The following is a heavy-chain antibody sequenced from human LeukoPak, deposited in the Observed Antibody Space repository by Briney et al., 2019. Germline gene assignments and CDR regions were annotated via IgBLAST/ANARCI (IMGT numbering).Heavy chain of an antibody. Sequence: PSETLSLTCTVSGGSISSYYWSWIRQPPGKGLEWIGYIYYSGGTNYNPSLKSRVTISVDTSKNQFSLKLSSVTAADTAVYYCARDRRLRSQYYYYYGMDVWGQGTTVTVSS. V-gene: IGHV4-59*01. CDR2: IYYSGGT. J-gene: IGHJ6*02. D-gene: IGHD5-12*01. CDR3: ARDRRLRSQYYYYYGMDV. CDR1: GGSISSYY.